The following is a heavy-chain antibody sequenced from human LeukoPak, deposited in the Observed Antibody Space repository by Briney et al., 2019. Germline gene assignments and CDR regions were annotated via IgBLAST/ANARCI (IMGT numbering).Heavy chain of an antibody. CDR1: GFTFSSYA. Sequence: GGSLRLSCAASGFTFSSYAMSWVRQAPGKGLEWVSTISGNGGSTYYADSVKGRFTISRDNSKNTLYLQMNSLRAEDTAVYYCATSYSSSSWGFFGYWGQGTLVTVSS. CDR2: ISGNGGST. J-gene: IGHJ4*02. CDR3: ATSYSSSSWGFFGY. D-gene: IGHD6-6*01. V-gene: IGHV3-23*01.